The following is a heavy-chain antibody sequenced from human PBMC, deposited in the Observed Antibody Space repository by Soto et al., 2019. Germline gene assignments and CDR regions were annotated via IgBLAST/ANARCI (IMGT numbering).Heavy chain of an antibody. CDR1: GGSISSGGYY. J-gene: IGHJ6*02. Sequence: SETLSLTCTVSGGSISSGGYYWSWIRQHPGKGLEWIGYIYYSGSTYYNPSLKSRVTISVDTSKNQFSLKLSSVTAADTAVYYCARDAIRRYYYDSSGYYLPSYYYYYYGMDVWGQGTTVTVSS. CDR3: ARDAIRRYYYDSSGYYLPSYYYYYYGMDV. V-gene: IGHV4-31*03. D-gene: IGHD3-22*01. CDR2: IYYSGST.